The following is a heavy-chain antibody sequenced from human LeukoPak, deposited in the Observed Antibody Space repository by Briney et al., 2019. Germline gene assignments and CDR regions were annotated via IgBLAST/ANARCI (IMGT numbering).Heavy chain of an antibody. CDR1: GYSFKAYG. CDR2: TNWNGGCT. V-gene: IGHV3-9*01. Sequence: PLRLSCAATGYSFKAYGMHWVRQPPGKGLEWVSATNWNGGCTDYADSVKGRFTIFRDNAKNSLYLQLSSLRPEDTALYYCAKHLTATNTYIFFGLDVWGQGTSVTVSS. CDR3: AKHLTATNTYIFFGLDV. D-gene: IGHD1-26*01. J-gene: IGHJ6*02.